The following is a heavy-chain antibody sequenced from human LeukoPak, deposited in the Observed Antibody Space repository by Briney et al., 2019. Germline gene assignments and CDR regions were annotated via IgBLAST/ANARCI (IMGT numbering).Heavy chain of an antibody. D-gene: IGHD3-22*01. J-gene: IGHJ4*02. Sequence: GGSLRLSCAASGFTFSNYGMNWVRQAPGKGLEWVSGIGPSGTNTYYADSVKGRFTISRDNSKNTVYLQMNSLRAEDTAVYYCAKASAMIVVVSKHFDYWGQGTLVTVSS. CDR2: IGPSGTNT. CDR3: AKASAMIVVVSKHFDY. CDR1: GFTFSNYG. V-gene: IGHV3-23*01.